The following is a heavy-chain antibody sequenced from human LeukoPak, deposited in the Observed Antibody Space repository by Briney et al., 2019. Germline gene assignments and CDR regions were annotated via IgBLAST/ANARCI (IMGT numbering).Heavy chain of an antibody. CDR3: ARRPGTFDI. CDR2: ISGSGGST. V-gene: IGHV3-23*01. CDR1: GFAFSSVA. Sequence: AGGSLRLSCAASGFAFSSVAMSWVRQAPGKGLEWVSSISGSGGSTYYADSVKGRFTISRDGSKNTLYVQMNSLRAEDTAVYYCARRPGTFDIWGQGTMVTVSS. J-gene: IGHJ3*02.